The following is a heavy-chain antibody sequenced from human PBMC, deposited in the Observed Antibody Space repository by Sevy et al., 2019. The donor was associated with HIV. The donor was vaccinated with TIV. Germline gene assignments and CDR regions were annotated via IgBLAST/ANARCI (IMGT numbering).Heavy chain of an antibody. J-gene: IGHJ3*01. CDR2: VYYSGST. Sequence: SETLSLTCTVSGGSSISSTYYWGWIRQPPGKGLEWIGSVYYSGSTYYNPSLRSRVTISVDMFKDHFSLKLSSVTAADTAVYYCARRGAGPAFDVWGQGTMVTVSS. CDR1: GGSSISSTYY. CDR3: ARRGAGPAFDV. V-gene: IGHV4-39*02. D-gene: IGHD3-10*01.